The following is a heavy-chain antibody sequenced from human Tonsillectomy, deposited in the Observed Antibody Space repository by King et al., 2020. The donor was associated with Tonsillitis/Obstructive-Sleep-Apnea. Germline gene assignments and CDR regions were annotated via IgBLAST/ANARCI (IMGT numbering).Heavy chain of an antibody. V-gene: IGHV1-18*01. CDR1: GYTFTNYG. J-gene: IGHJ3*02. Sequence: VQLVQSGAEVKKPGASVKVSCKASGYTFTNYGISWVRQAPGQGLEWMGWISAYNGNTKSAQKLQGRVTMTTDTSTSTAYMELRSLRSDDTAVYYCARSGWILLWNNGFDIWGQGTMVTVSS. CDR3: ARSGWILLWNNGFDI. D-gene: IGHD5-18*01. CDR2: ISAYNGNT.